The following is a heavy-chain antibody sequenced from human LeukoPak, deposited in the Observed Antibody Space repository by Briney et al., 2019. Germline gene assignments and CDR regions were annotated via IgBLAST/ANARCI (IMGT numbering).Heavy chain of an antibody. Sequence: GGSLRLSCAASGFTFSDYYMTWIRQAPGKGLEWVANIKPDGSEKHYVDSVKGRFTISRGNAKDSLYLQMNSLRAEDTAVYFCAPYSSSSGWLDPWGQGTLVTVSS. D-gene: IGHD6-6*01. V-gene: IGHV3-7*01. CDR3: APYSSSSGWLDP. J-gene: IGHJ5*02. CDR2: IKPDGSEK. CDR1: GFTFSDYY.